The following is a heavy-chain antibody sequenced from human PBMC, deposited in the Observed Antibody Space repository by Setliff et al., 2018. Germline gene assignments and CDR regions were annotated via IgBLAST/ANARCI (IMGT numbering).Heavy chain of an antibody. D-gene: IGHD3-10*01. CDR3: ARVDFTMIQGVIGH. CDR2: INHSGIT. Sequence: PSETLSLTCTVYGGSLSNYYWSWVRQPPGQGPEWIVEINHSGITNYKPSLQSRVTMSVDTSKNQFSLKLTSVTAADTAVYYCARVDFTMIQGVIGHWGQGTLVTVSS. V-gene: IGHV4-34*01. CDR1: GGSLSNYY. J-gene: IGHJ1*01.